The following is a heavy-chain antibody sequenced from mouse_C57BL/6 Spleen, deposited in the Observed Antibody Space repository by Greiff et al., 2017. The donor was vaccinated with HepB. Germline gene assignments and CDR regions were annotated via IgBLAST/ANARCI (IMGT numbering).Heavy chain of an antibody. J-gene: IGHJ3*01. CDR1: GYTFTSYW. Sequence: VQLQQSGAELAKPGASVKLSCKASGYTFTSYWMHWVKQRPGQGLEWIGYINPSSGYTKYNQKFKDKATLTADKSSSTAYMQLSSLTYEDSAVYYCARANTSNWDGFAYWGQGTLVTVSA. CDR3: ARANTSNWDGFAY. CDR2: INPSSGYT. D-gene: IGHD4-1*02. V-gene: IGHV1-7*01.